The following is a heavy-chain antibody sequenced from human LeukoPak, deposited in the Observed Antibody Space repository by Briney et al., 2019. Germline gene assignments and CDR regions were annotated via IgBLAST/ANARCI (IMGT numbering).Heavy chain of an antibody. Sequence: SETLCLTCTVSGGSISSRRYYWGWIRQPPEQGVEWIGSIYNSGIMYYDPSLKGRVTISVDTSKNQFLLNVISVTAADTAVYYCARHVGRAGDEPYFDYWGQGALVTVSS. CDR1: GGSISSRRYY. J-gene: IGHJ4*02. V-gene: IGHV4-39*01. CDR3: ARHVGRAGDEPYFDY. D-gene: IGHD4-17*01. CDR2: IYNSGIM.